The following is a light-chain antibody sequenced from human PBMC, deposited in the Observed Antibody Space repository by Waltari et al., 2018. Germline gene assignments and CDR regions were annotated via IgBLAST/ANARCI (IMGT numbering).Light chain of an antibody. V-gene: IGLV2-14*03. CDR3: SSYTTSNIII. CDR2: DVN. J-gene: IGLJ2*01. Sequence: QSALTQPASVSGSPGESLTIPCTGTSSDIGGYNYVSWYQQHPGKAPELMILDVNYRLSGVSNRFSGSKSGNTASLTISGLQAEDEADYYCSSYTTSNIIIFGGGTKLSVL. CDR1: SSDIGGYNY.